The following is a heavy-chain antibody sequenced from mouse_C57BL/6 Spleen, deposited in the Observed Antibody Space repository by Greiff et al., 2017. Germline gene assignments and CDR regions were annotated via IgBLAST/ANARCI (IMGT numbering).Heavy chain of an antibody. V-gene: IGHV1-19*01. D-gene: IGHD3-2*02. J-gene: IGHJ4*01. CDR1: GYTFTDYY. CDR2: INPYNGGT. Sequence: VQLQQSGPVLVKPGASVKMSCKASGYTFTDYYMNWVKQSHGKSLEWIGVINPYNGGTSYNQKFKGKATLTVDKSSSTACMELNSLTSEDSAVYYCAREEANAMDYWGQGTSVTVSS. CDR3: AREEANAMDY.